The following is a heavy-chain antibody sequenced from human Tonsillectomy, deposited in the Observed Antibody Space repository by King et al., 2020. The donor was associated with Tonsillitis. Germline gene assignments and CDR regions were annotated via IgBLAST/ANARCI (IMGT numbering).Heavy chain of an antibody. CDR3: ARDPAVADTWGWFDT. D-gene: IGHD6-19*01. J-gene: IGHJ5*02. V-gene: IGHV4-59*01. CDR2: VYSSGST. Sequence: VQLQESGPGLVKPSETLSLIFTGSGDSIRNYYWRWIRQPPGKGLEWVGYVYSSGSTNFNPSFKRRVTLSEDTSKNQFSLKLKSVTAADTAIYYCARDPAVADTWGWFDTWGQGTPVTVSS. CDR1: GDSIRNYY.